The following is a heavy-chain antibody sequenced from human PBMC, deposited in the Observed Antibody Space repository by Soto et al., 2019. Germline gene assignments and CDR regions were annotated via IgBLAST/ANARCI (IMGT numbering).Heavy chain of an antibody. CDR1: GYSFATSG. CDR2: ISAYNGNT. D-gene: IGHD3-22*01. J-gene: IGHJ4*02. Sequence: ASVKVSCKASGYSFATSGISWVRQAPGQGLEWMGWISAYNGNTNYEQKLQDRVTMTTDTSTSTAYLELRSLRSDDTAVYYCATAAHYYDSSGYANRGQGTLVSVSS. CDR3: ATAAHYYDSSGYAN. V-gene: IGHV1-18*01.